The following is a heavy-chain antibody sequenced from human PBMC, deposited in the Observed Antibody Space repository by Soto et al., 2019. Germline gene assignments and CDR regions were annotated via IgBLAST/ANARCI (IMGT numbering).Heavy chain of an antibody. Sequence: EVQLVESGGGLVQPGGSLRLSCAASGFTFSTYSMNWVRQAPGKGLEWVSYISSRSYTIYYVDSVKGRFTISRDNAKNPLYLQMNSPRDEDTAVYYCARGGSSSDNGMDVWGQGTTVTVSS. V-gene: IGHV3-48*02. CDR1: GFTFSTYS. J-gene: IGHJ6*02. D-gene: IGHD6-6*01. CDR3: ARGGSSSDNGMDV. CDR2: ISSRSYTI.